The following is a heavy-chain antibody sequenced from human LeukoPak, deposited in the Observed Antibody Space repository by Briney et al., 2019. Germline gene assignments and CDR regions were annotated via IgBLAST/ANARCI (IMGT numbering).Heavy chain of an antibody. CDR3: VRECEGCGWPFDY. V-gene: IGHV6-1*01. CDR1: GDSVSSNSAT. Sequence: SQTLSLTCAISGDSVSSNSATWNWIRQSPSRGLEWLGRTYYRSKRYNDYAVSVRSRITINPDTSKNQFSLQLNSVTPDDTAVYYCVRECEGCGWPFDYWGQGTLVTVSS. CDR2: TYYRSKRYN. D-gene: IGHD6-19*01. J-gene: IGHJ4*02.